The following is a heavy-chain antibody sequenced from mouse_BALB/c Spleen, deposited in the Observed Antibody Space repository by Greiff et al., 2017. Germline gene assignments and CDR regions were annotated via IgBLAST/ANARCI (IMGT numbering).Heavy chain of an antibody. CDR3: AKGGGYYGSSYDAMDY. CDR2: IWRGGST. V-gene: IGHV2-5-1*01. D-gene: IGHD1-1*01. J-gene: IGHJ4*01. CDR1: GFSLTSYG. Sequence: QVQLKESGPSLVQPSQSLSITCTVSGFSLTSYGVHWVRQSPGKGLEWLGVIWRGGSTDYNAAFMSRLSITKDNSKSQVFFKMNSLQADDTAIYYCAKGGGYYGSSYDAMDYWGQGTSVTVSS.